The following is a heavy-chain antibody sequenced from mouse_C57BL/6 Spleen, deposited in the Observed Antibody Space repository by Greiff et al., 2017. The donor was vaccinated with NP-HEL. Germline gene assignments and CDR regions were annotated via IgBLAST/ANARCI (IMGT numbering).Heavy chain of an antibody. CDR1: GYTFTSYW. CDR2: IDPSDVYT. CDR3: ASHYFYAMDY. V-gene: IGHV1-59*01. D-gene: IGHD1-1*01. J-gene: IGHJ4*01. Sequence: QVQLQQPGAELVRPGTSVKLSCKASGYTFTSYWMHWVKQRPGQGLEWIGVIDPSDVYTNYNQKFKGKATLTVDTSSSPAYMQRSNLTSEDSAVYFWASHYFYAMDYWGQGTSVTVSS.